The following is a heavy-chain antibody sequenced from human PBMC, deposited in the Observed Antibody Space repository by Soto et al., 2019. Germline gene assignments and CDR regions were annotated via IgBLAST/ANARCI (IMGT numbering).Heavy chain of an antibody. CDR1: GVAFISYG. CDR3: AKVSSSGWYDAFDI. D-gene: IGHD6-13*01. V-gene: IGHV3-23*01. CDR2: ISGSGANT. J-gene: IGHJ3*02. Sequence: PGGSLRLSCAASGVAFISYGMSWVRQAPGKGLEWVSGISGSGANTYYAASVKGRFTISRDNSEHTLFLQMNSLRDKDTAVYLCAKVSSSGWYDAFDIWGQGTLVTVSS.